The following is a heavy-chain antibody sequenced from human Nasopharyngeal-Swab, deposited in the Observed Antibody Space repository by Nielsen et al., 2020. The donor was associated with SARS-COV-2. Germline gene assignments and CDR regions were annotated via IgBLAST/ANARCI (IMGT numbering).Heavy chain of an antibody. CDR2: IKSDGSST. V-gene: IGHV3-74*01. D-gene: IGHD1-26*01. Sequence: GESLKISCAASGFTFSSYWMHWVRQAPGKGRVWVPRIKSDGSSTSYANSVKGRFTISRDNAKNTLYLQMKSLRAEDTAVYYCARAGIVGAPGDFDYWGQGTLVTVSS. CDR1: GFTFSSYW. CDR3: ARAGIVGAPGDFDY. J-gene: IGHJ4*02.